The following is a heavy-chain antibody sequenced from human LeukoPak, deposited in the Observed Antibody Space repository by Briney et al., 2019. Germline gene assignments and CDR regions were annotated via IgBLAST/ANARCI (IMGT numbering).Heavy chain of an antibody. Sequence: PGGSLRLSCAASGFTFSSYVMNWVRQAPGEGLEWVSSISVSGGSTYYGDSVKGRFTISRDNSKNTVYLQMNSLRAEDTAVYYCAKDFRVGYTGYDFDYWGQGTLVTVAS. V-gene: IGHV3-23*01. J-gene: IGHJ4*02. D-gene: IGHD5-12*01. CDR2: ISVSGGST. CDR3: AKDFRVGYTGYDFDY. CDR1: GFTFSSYV.